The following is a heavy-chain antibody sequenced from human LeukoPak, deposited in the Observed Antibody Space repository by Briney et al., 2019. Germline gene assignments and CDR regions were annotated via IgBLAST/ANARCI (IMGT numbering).Heavy chain of an antibody. J-gene: IGHJ4*02. CDR3: ARGGGYASPIGY. D-gene: IGHD5-12*01. Sequence: GGSLRPSCAASGFTFSSYWMGWVRQAPGKGLEWVANINHDGSVQHYVDSVKGRFTISRDNARNSLNLQMNSLGVEDTAVYYCARGGGYASPIGYWGQGALVTVSS. CDR2: INHDGSVQ. CDR1: GFTFSSYW. V-gene: IGHV3-7*01.